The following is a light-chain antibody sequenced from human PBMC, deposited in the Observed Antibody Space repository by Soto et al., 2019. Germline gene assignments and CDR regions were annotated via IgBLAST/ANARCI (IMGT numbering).Light chain of an antibody. CDR2: GAS. Sequence: ETVLTQSPGTLYFSPGERATLSCRASQSVGNSHVAWYQQRRGLPPRLLIYGASSRASGIPDRFSGSGSGTDFTLTISRLEPEDFAVYYCQQYGSSPPFTVGPGTKVDSK. V-gene: IGKV3-20*01. J-gene: IGKJ3*01. CDR3: QQYGSSPPFT. CDR1: QSVGNSH.